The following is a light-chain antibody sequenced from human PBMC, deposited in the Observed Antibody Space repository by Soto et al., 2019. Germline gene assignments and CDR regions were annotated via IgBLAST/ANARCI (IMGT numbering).Light chain of an antibody. CDR2: EVS. V-gene: IGLV2-8*01. Sequence: QSVLTQPPSASGSPGQSVTISCTGTSSDVGGYNYVSWYQQHPGKAPKLMIYEVSKRPSGVPDRFSGSKSGNTASLTVSGLRAEDEADYYCSSYAGSYLFVFGTGTKVTVL. CDR3: SSYAGSYLFV. J-gene: IGLJ1*01. CDR1: SSDVGGYNY.